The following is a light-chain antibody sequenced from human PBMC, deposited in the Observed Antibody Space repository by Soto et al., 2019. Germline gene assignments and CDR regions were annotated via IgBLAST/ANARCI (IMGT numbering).Light chain of an antibody. Sequence: EIVMTQSPATLSVSPGERATLSCRASQSVSSNLAWYQQKPGQAPRLLIYGASTRATGIPARFSGSGSGIEFTLNISSLQSEDFAVYYCQQYNNWPQTFGQGTKVEIK. CDR1: QSVSSN. CDR2: GAS. J-gene: IGKJ1*01. CDR3: QQYNNWPQT. V-gene: IGKV3-15*01.